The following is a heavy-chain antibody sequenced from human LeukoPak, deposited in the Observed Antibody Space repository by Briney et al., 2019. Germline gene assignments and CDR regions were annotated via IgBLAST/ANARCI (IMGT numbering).Heavy chain of an antibody. CDR2: ISGRGGLT. V-gene: IGHV3-23*01. J-gene: IGHJ4*02. CDR1: GLIFTNCS. D-gene: IGHD3-22*01. Sequence: GGSLTLSCAASGLIFTNCSMTWVRQATGRGLEWASTISGRGGLTYYADSVKGRYTASRDNSRHTLFLQMNNLRAEDTAVYYCAMNYYDSSRYFPFDFWGQGTLVTVSS. CDR3: AMNYYDSSRYFPFDF.